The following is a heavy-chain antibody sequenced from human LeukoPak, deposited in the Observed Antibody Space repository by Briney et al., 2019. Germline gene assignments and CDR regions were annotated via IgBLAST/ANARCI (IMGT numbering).Heavy chain of an antibody. V-gene: IGHV3-66*01. D-gene: IGHD6-6*01. Sequence: GGSLKPSWAVLGLGVSTRYMSGFGQAPGRGLEWVSVIYSGGTTYYADSVKGRFTISRDNSKNTLYLQMNSLRAEDTAVYYCARDRVSTVHPIDYWGQGTLVTVSS. CDR2: IYSGGTT. CDR1: GLGVSTRY. J-gene: IGHJ4*02. CDR3: ARDRVSTVHPIDY.